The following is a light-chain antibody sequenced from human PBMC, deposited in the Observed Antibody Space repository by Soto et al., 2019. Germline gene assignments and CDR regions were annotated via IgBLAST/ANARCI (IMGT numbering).Light chain of an antibody. J-gene: IGKJ1*01. V-gene: IGKV3-20*01. Sequence: EIVLTQSPGTLSLSPGERATLSCRASQSVSRYYLDCYQNKPAQAPRLLIYAASSRATGIRDRFSGGGSGTDFPLTLSRLEPEDFEVYYSQQCGSSQWTFGQGNKVDI. CDR1: QSVSRYY. CDR3: QQCGSSQWT. CDR2: AAS.